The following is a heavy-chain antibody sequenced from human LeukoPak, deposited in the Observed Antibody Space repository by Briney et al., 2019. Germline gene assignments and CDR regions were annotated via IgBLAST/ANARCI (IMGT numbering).Heavy chain of an antibody. CDR2: INHSGST. CDR1: GGSFSGYY. Sequence: TASETLSLTCAVYGGSFSGYYWSWIRQPPGKGLEWIGEINHSGSTNYNPSLKRQVTISVDTSKNQFSLKLSSVTAADTAVYYCARGRSVWGQGTLVTVSS. V-gene: IGHV4-34*01. CDR3: ARGRSV. J-gene: IGHJ4*02.